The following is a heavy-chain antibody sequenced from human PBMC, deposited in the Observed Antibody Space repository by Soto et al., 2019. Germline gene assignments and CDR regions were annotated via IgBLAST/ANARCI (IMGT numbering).Heavy chain of an antibody. CDR1: GYSFTSYW. J-gene: IGHJ4*02. V-gene: IGHV5-10-1*01. CDR2: IDPSDSYT. Sequence: EVQLVQSGAEVKKPGESLRISCKGSGYSFTSYWISWVRQMPGKGLEWMGRIDPSDSYTNYSPSFQGHVTISADKSIXTGXLQWSSLKASDTAMYYCARGAGVYYYDSSGYYFDYWGQGTLVTVSS. CDR3: ARGAGVYYYDSSGYYFDY. D-gene: IGHD3-22*01.